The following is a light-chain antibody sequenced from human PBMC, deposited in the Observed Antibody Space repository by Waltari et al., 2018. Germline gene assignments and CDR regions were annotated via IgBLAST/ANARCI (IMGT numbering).Light chain of an antibody. V-gene: IGLV1-47*01. CDR1: SSNIGTNS. CDR3: ATWDDSLSGVV. CDR2: ANN. Sequence: QSVLTQPPSASGTPGQGVTISCSGSSSNIGTNSVYWYQQLPGTAPKLLTYANNHRPSGVPDRFSGAKSGTSASRAIGGLRSEDEADYYCATWDDSLSGVVFGGGTKLTVL. J-gene: IGLJ2*01.